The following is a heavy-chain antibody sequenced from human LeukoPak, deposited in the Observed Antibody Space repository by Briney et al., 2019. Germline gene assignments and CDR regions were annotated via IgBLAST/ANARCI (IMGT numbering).Heavy chain of an antibody. CDR1: GFTFSSYS. V-gene: IGHV3-21*01. J-gene: IGHJ4*02. CDR3: AREGDYDILTGYYVDY. CDR2: ISSSSSYI. D-gene: IGHD3-9*01. Sequence: GSLRLSCAASGFTFSSYSMNWVRQAPGKGLEWVSSISSSSSYIYYADSVKGRFTISRDNAKNSLYLQMNSLRAEDTAVYYCAREGDYDILTGYYVDYWGQGTLVTVSS.